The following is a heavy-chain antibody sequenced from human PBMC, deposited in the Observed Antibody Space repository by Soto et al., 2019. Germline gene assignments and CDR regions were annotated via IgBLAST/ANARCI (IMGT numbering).Heavy chain of an antibody. CDR2: IYYSGST. CDR1: GGSISSGGYY. CDR3: ARVSCSSTSCYNMWFDP. Sequence: SETLSLTCTVSGGSISSGGYYWSWIRQHPGKGLEWIGYIYYSGSTYYNPSLKSRVTISVDTSKNQFSLKLSSVTAADTAVYYCARVSCSSTSCYNMWFDPWGQGTLVTSPQ. D-gene: IGHD2-2*02. V-gene: IGHV4-31*03. J-gene: IGHJ5*02.